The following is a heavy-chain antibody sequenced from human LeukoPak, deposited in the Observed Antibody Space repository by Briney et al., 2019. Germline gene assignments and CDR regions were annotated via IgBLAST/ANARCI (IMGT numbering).Heavy chain of an antibody. CDR1: GFTFSAYD. J-gene: IGHJ4*02. Sequence: LGGSLRLSCTASGFTFSAYDMNWVRQAPGKGLEWVSNIATDASAIHYADSVKGRFTIFRDNAKESVFLQMNHLRAEDTAVYCCARQYYDIMTGSPASFDYWGQGTLVTVSS. CDR2: IATDASAI. V-gene: IGHV3-48*03. D-gene: IGHD3-9*01. CDR3: ARQYYDIMTGSPASFDY.